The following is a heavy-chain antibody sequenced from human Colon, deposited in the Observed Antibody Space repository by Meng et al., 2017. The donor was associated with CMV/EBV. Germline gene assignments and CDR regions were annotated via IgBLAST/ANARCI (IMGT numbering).Heavy chain of an antibody. D-gene: IGHD3-3*01. Sequence: GGSLRLSCAASGFTFSNSPMSWVRQAPGKGLEWVSSISDSATAAGTHYTDAVQGRFTISRDDSKSTLYLHMNSLRAEDTAVYYCAKDGDRKDDYWGQGTLVTVSS. CDR2: ISDSATAAGT. V-gene: IGHV3-23*01. CDR3: AKDGDRKDDY. J-gene: IGHJ4*02. CDR1: GFTFSNSP.